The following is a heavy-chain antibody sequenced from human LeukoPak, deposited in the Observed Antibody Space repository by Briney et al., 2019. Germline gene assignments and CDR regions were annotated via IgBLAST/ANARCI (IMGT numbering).Heavy chain of an antibody. CDR2: ISGSGDST. Sequence: GGSLRLSCAASGFTFSSYAMSWVRQAPGKGLEWVSGISGSGDSTHYADSVKGRFAISRDNSKNTLYLQMNSLRAEDTALYYCAKIMRYYYYGMDVWGQGTTVTVSS. CDR1: GFTFSSYA. CDR3: AKIMRYYYYGMDV. J-gene: IGHJ6*02. V-gene: IGHV3-23*01. D-gene: IGHD2-8*01.